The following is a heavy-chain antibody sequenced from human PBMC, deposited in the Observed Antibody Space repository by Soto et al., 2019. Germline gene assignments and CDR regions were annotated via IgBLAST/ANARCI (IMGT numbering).Heavy chain of an antibody. Sequence: QVTLKESGPVLVKPTETLTLTCTVSGFSLSNARMGVSWIRQPPGKALEWLAHIFSNDEKSYSTSLKSRLTISKDISKSQVVLTMTNKDPVDTATYYCARNSLGYCSSTSCYQRYYYGMDVWGQGTTVTVSS. CDR3: ARNSLGYCSSTSCYQRYYYGMDV. CDR1: GFSLSNARMG. J-gene: IGHJ6*02. CDR2: IFSNDEK. D-gene: IGHD2-2*01. V-gene: IGHV2-26*01.